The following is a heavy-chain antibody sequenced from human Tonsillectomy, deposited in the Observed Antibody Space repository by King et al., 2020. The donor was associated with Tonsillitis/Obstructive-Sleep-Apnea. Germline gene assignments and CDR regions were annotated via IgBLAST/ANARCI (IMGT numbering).Heavy chain of an antibody. V-gene: IGHV3-7*01. CDR2: IKQDGSEN. D-gene: IGHD2-15*01. J-gene: IGHJ6*03. CDR3: ARVYSHFYYVDV. Sequence: VQLVESGGGLVQPGGSLRLSCAASGFTFSSYWMSWVRQAPGKGLEWVANIKQDGSENYYVDSVKGRFTISRDNAKNSLYLQMNSLIAEDTAVYYCARVYSHFYYVDVWGKGTTVTLSS. CDR1: GFTFSSYW.